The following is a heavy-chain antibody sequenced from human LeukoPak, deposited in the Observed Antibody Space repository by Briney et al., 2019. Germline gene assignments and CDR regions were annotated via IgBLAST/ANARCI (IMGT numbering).Heavy chain of an antibody. Sequence: GASVKVSCKASGYTFTSYYINRVRQGTGQGLEWMGWMNPNSGNTGYAQKFQGRVTITRNTSISTAYMELSSLRSEDTAVYYCARGPWGTNGVSIDYYYYYMDVWGKGTTVTVSS. V-gene: IGHV1-8*03. D-gene: IGHD2-8*01. CDR2: MNPNSGNT. CDR3: ARGPWGTNGVSIDYYYYYMDV. J-gene: IGHJ6*03. CDR1: GYTFTSYY.